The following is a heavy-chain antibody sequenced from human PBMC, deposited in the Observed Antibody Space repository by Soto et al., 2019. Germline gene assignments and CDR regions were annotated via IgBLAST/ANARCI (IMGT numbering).Heavy chain of an antibody. CDR2: ISAYNGNT. CDR3: ARPYYDFWSGYYTIPVTADYYYGMDV. V-gene: IGHV1-18*01. J-gene: IGHJ6*02. D-gene: IGHD3-3*01. CDR1: GYAFTIYG. Sequence: ASVKVSCTDSGYAFTIYGISWVRQAPGQGLEWMGWISAYNGNTNYAQKLQGRVTMTTDTSTSTAYMELRSPRSDDTAVYYCARPYYDFWSGYYTIPVTADYYYGMDVWGQGTTVTVSS.